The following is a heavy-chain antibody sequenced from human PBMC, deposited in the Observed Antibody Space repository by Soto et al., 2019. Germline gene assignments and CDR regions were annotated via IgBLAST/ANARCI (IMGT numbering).Heavy chain of an antibody. Sequence: SVEVGCKASGGPFSSYAISWVRQAPGQGVEWIGGIIPIFGTANYAQKFQGRVTITADESTSTACMELSSLRSEDTAVYYCARGRSYGSGDNWFDPWGQGTMVTVSS. J-gene: IGHJ5*02. V-gene: IGHV1-69*13. CDR1: GGPFSSYA. CDR2: IIPIFGTA. CDR3: ARGRSYGSGDNWFDP. D-gene: IGHD3-10*01.